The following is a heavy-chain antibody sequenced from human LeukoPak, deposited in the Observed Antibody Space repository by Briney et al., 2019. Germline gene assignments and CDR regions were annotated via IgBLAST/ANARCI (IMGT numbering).Heavy chain of an antibody. Sequence: GGAPRLSCAASGFTLCSIAMRWGRPAPEKGPEGGSTISGSGGGTYYADSVKGRFTISRDDSKNTLYLQMNSLRADDTAVYYCAKDDCGGDCSSFDYWGQGTLVTVSS. CDR3: AKDDCGGDCSSFDY. D-gene: IGHD2-21*02. V-gene: IGHV3-23*01. CDR2: ISGSGGGT. CDR1: GFTLCSIA. J-gene: IGHJ4*02.